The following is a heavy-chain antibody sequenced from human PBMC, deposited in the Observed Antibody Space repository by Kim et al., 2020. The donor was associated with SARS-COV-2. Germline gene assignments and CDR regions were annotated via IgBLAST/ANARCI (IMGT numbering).Heavy chain of an antibody. V-gene: IGHV3-72*01. Sequence: GGSLRLSCAATGFALSDHYIDWVRHRPGKGLEWVGRSGNRADGYTTEYAASVRDRFTLSRDDSKNSLYLQMNSLKSEDSAVYYCSRGYSGVAIYAFDIWGQGTKVTVS. CDR2: SGNRADGYTT. CDR3: SRGYSGVAIYAFDI. CDR1: GFALSDHY. D-gene: IGHD5-12*01. J-gene: IGHJ3*02.